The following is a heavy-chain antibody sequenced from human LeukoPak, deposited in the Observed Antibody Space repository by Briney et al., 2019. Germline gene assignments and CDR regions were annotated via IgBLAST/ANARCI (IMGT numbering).Heavy chain of an antibody. CDR2: ISSSSSYI. CDR1: GFTLSSYS. CDR3: ARGHYGSDLFDY. J-gene: IGHJ4*02. Sequence: PGGSLRLSCAASGFTLSSYSMNWVRQAPGKGLEWVSSISSSSSYIYYADSVKGRFTISRDNAKNSLYLQMNSLRAEDTAVYYCARGHYGSDLFDYWGQGTLVTVSS. D-gene: IGHD3-10*01. V-gene: IGHV3-21*01.